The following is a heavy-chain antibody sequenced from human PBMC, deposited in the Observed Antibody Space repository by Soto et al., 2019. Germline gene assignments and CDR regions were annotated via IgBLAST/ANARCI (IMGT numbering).Heavy chain of an antibody. CDR3: ARAKWELPWFDP. Sequence: XAVKVSCTASGGSFVSYAINWVRQAPGQGLEWMGWINPNSGGTNYAQKFQGWVTMTRDTSISTAYMELSRLRSDDTAVYYCARAKWELPWFDPWGQGTLVTVSS. V-gene: IGHV1-2*04. CDR1: GGSFVSYA. J-gene: IGHJ5*02. CDR2: INPNSGGT. D-gene: IGHD1-26*01.